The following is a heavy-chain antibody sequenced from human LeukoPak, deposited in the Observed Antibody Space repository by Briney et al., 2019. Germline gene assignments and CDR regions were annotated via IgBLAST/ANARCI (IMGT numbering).Heavy chain of an antibody. J-gene: IGHJ6*02. CDR2: INPNSGGT. CDR3: ARVRIGQQLDKYYYYAMDV. CDR1: GYTFTDYY. V-gene: IGHV1-2*02. D-gene: IGHD6-13*01. Sequence: ASVNVSCTASGYTFTDYYMHWVRQAPGQGLEWMGWINPNSGGTNYAQKSQGRVTMTTDTSISTAYMEVSRLRSDDTAVYYCARVRIGQQLDKYYYYAMDVWGQGTTVTVSS.